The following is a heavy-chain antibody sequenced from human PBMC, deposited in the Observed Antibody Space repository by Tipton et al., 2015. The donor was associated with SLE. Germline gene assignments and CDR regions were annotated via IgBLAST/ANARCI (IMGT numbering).Heavy chain of an antibody. D-gene: IGHD6-19*01. V-gene: IGHV3-53*05. J-gene: IGHJ4*02. CDR1: GFTFSNAW. Sequence: SLRLSCAASGFTFSNAWMSWVRQAPGKGLEWVSVIYSGGSTYYADSVKGRFTISRDNSKNTLYLQMNSLRAEDTAVYYCAKVILGAGTIDYWGQGTLVTVSS. CDR3: AKVILGAGTIDY. CDR2: IYSGGST.